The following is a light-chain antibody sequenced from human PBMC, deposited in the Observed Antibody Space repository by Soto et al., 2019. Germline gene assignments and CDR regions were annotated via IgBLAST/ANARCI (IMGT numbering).Light chain of an antibody. Sequence: EIVLTQSPATLSLSPGERATLSCRASQSVSIYLAWYQQKPGQAPRLLIYDASNRATGIPARFSGSGSGTDFTLTITRLEPEDFAVYYCQQYGSSPQTFGQGTKVDIK. V-gene: IGKV3-11*01. CDR2: DAS. CDR3: QQYGSSPQT. CDR1: QSVSIY. J-gene: IGKJ1*01.